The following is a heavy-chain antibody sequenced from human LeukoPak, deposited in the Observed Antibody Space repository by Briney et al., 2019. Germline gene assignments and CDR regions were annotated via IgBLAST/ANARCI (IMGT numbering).Heavy chain of an antibody. CDR1: GGSISSGGYY. CDR2: IYPSGST. Sequence: SETLSLTCTVSGGSISSGGYYWNWIRQPPGKGLEWIGYIYPSGSTYYNPSLKSRVSISVDRSKNELSLKLSSVTAADTAVYYCARQGTSWYPDYWGQGTLVTVSS. CDR3: ARQGTSWYPDY. D-gene: IGHD6-13*01. V-gene: IGHV4-30-2*01. J-gene: IGHJ4*02.